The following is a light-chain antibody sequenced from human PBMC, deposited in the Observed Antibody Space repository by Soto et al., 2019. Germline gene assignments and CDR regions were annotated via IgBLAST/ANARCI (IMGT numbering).Light chain of an antibody. CDR2: KAS. Sequence: DIQMTQSPSSLSASIGDRVTISCQASQDIGNFLNWYQQKPGKAPKLLIYKASSLESGVPSRFSGTGSGTEFTLTINGLQPDDFATYYCQQYSSYSPITFGQGTRLEIK. CDR3: QQYSSYSPIT. V-gene: IGKV1-5*03. CDR1: QDIGNF. J-gene: IGKJ5*01.